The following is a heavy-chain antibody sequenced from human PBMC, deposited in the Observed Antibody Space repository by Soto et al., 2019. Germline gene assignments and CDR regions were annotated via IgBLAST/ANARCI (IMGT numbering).Heavy chain of an antibody. J-gene: IGHJ4*02. CDR2: ISYDGSNK. V-gene: IGHV3-30-3*01. CDR1: GFTFSSYA. D-gene: IGHD3-9*01. Sequence: VGSLRLSCAASGFTFSSYAMHWVRQAPGKGLEWVAVISYDGSNKYYADSVKGRFTISRDNSKNTLYLQMNSLRAEDTAVYYCARGSSTYYDILTGYYPNDYWGQGTLVTVSS. CDR3: ARGSSTYYDILTGYYPNDY.